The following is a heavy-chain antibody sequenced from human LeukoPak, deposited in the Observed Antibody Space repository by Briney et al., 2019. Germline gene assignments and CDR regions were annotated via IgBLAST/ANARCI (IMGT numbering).Heavy chain of an antibody. J-gene: IGHJ4*02. D-gene: IGHD5-24*01. CDR1: GGTFSSYA. CDR3: AREGGDGYNLD. Sequence: GASVKVSRKASGGTFSSYAISWVRQAPGQGLEWMGGIIPIFGTANYAQKFQGRVTITADESTSTAYMELSSLRSEDTAVYYCAREGGDGYNLDWGQGTLVTVSS. V-gene: IGHV1-69*13. CDR2: IIPIFGTA.